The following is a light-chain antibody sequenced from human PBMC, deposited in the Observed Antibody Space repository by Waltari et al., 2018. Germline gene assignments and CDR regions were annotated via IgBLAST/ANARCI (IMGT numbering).Light chain of an antibody. V-gene: IGLV2-14*03. CDR2: DVS. J-gene: IGLJ2*01. CDR1: SIDVGGYNY. CDR3: SSYTSSSTVV. Sequence: QSALTQPASVSGSPGQSITISCTGTSIDVGGYNYVSWYQQHPGKAPKLMIYDVSNRPSGVSNRGSGSKSGNTASLTIAGLQAEDEADYYCSSYTSSSTVVFGGGTKLTVL.